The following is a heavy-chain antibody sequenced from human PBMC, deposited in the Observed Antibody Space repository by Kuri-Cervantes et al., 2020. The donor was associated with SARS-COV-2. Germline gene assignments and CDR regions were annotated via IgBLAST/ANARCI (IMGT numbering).Heavy chain of an antibody. J-gene: IGHJ3*02. D-gene: IGHD2-2*01. Sequence: SETLSLTCTVSGGSISSDGYYWSWIRQHPGKGLEWIGYIYYSGSTYYNPSLKSRVTISVDTSKNQFSLKLSSVTAADTAVYYCASSIVVVPAASREYAFDIWGQGTMVTVSS. V-gene: IGHV4-31*03. CDR3: ASSIVVVPAASREYAFDI. CDR2: IYYSGST. CDR1: GGSISSDGYY.